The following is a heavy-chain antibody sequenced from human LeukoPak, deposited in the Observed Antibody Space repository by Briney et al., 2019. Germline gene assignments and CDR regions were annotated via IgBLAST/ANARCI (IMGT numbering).Heavy chain of an antibody. CDR3: ARDRRSEGGVRASFDY. V-gene: IGHV4-4*02. D-gene: IGHD3-10*01. Sequence: SETLSLTCTVSGGSISSYYWSWVRQPPGKGLEWIGEIYHSGSTNYNPSLKSRVTISVDKSKNQFSLKLSSVTAADTAVYYCARDRRSEGGVRASFDYWGQGTLVTVSS. J-gene: IGHJ4*02. CDR1: GGSISSYY. CDR2: IYHSGST.